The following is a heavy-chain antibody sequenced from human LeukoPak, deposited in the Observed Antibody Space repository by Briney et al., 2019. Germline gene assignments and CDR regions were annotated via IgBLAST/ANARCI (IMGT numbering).Heavy chain of an antibody. CDR1: GGSISSGSYY. CDR2: IYTSGST. D-gene: IGHD6-13*01. CDR3: ARRQQLEDFDY. Sequence: SETLSLTCTVSGGSISSGSYYWSWIRQPAGKGLEWIGRIYTSGSTNYNPSLKSRVTISVDTSKNQFSLKLSSVTAADTAVYYCARRQQLEDFDYWGQGTLVTVSS. J-gene: IGHJ4*02. V-gene: IGHV4-61*02.